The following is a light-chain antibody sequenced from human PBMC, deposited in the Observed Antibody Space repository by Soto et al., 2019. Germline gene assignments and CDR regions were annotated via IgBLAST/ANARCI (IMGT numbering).Light chain of an antibody. Sequence: EIVVTQAPATLSVAPGETASLSFRASQSAGNFLAWYQQKPGQAPRLLIYGASNRATGIPDRFSGSGSGTDFTLTISRLEPEDFAVYYCQQYGTSGTFGQGTKVDIK. J-gene: IGKJ1*01. CDR2: GAS. CDR1: QSAGNF. V-gene: IGKV3-20*01. CDR3: QQYGTSGT.